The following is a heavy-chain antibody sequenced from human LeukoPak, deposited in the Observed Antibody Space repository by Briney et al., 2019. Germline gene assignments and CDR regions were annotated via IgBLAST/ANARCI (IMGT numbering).Heavy chain of an antibody. D-gene: IGHD3-22*01. CDR1: GYTFTSYY. CDR2: INPSGGST. J-gene: IGHJ3*02. Sequence: ASVKVSCKASGYTFTSYYMHWVRQAPGQGLEWMGIINPSGGSTSYAQKFQGRVTMTRDTSTSTVYMELRSLRSDDTAVYYCARGYYDSSGYYPPRAFDIWGQGTMVTVSS. V-gene: IGHV1-46*01. CDR3: ARGYYDSSGYYPPRAFDI.